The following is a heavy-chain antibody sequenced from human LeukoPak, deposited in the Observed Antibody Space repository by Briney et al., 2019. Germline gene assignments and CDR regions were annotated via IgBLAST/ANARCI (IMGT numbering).Heavy chain of an antibody. CDR3: ARIHGDYAYWVDV. J-gene: IGHJ6*02. D-gene: IGHD4-17*01. CDR2: IYSDVST. CDR1: GFTVSSNY. Sequence: QPGGSLRLSCAASGFTVSSNYMTWVRQAPGKGLEWVSVIYSDVSTYYADSVKGRFTISRDRSKNTLYLQMNSLRVEDTAMYYCARIHGDYAYWVDVWGQGTTVTVSS. V-gene: IGHV3-53*01.